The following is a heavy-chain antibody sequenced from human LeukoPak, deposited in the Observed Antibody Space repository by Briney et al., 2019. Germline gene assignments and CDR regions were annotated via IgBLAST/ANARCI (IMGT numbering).Heavy chain of an antibody. CDR2: INPNSGGT. CDR3: ARGGVATEFDY. Sequence: ASVKVSCKASGYTFTGHYMHWVRQAPGQGLEWMGWINPNSGGTKCAQKFQGRVTMTRDTSISTAYMELSRLRSDDTAVYYCARGGVATEFDYWGQGTLVTVSS. V-gene: IGHV1-2*02. D-gene: IGHD5-12*01. CDR1: GYTFTGHY. J-gene: IGHJ4*02.